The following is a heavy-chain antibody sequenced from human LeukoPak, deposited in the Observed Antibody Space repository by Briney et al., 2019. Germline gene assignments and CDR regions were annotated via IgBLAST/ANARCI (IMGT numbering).Heavy chain of an antibody. CDR1: GYTFTSYA. J-gene: IGHJ5*02. D-gene: IGHD2-2*02. CDR3: ARDHLHCSSTSCYTDWFDP. CDR2: INAGNGNT. V-gene: IGHV1-3*01. Sequence: ASVKVSCKASGYTFTSYAMHWVRQAPGQRLEWMGWINAGNGNTKYSQKFQGRVTIIRDTSASTAYMELSSLRSEDTAVYYCARDHLHCSSTSCYTDWFDPWGQGTLVTVSS.